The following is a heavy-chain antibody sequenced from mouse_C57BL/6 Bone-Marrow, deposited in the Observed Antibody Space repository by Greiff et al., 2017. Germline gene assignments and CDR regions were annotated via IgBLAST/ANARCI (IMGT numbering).Heavy chain of an antibody. D-gene: IGHD1-1*01. CDR2: INPSTGGT. CDR3: ARGPYYYGSSDWYFDV. Sequence: VQLKQSGPELVKPGASVKISCKASGYSFTGYYLNWVKQSPEKSLEWIGEINPSTGGTTYNQKFKATATLTVDKSSSTAYMQLKSLTSEDSAVYYWARGPYYYGSSDWYFDVWGTGTTVTVAA. CDR1: GYSFTGYY. V-gene: IGHV1-42*01. J-gene: IGHJ1*03.